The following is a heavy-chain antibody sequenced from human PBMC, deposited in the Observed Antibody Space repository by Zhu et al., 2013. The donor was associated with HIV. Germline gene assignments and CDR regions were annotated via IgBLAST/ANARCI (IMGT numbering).Heavy chain of an antibody. CDR1: GYSFADFY. V-gene: IGHV1-18*01. J-gene: IGHJ4*02. Sequence: HVQLLQSGALVERPGASVKVACKASGYSFADFYIHWVRQAPGQGLEWMGWISSYNGRTNYAHNLQGRVTMTTDTSTSTAYMELRSLRSDDTAVYYCAEGFDYWGQGTLVTVSS. CDR3: AEGFDY. CDR2: ISSYNGRT.